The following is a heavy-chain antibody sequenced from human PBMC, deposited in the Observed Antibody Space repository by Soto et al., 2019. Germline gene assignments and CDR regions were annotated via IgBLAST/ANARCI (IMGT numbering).Heavy chain of an antibody. CDR2: ISWNSGSI. CDR1: GFTFDDYA. V-gene: IGHV3-9*01. D-gene: IGHD3-10*01. CDR3: AKDIGENYFDY. Sequence: EVQLVESGGGLVQPGRSLRLSCAASGFTFDDYAMHWVRQAPGKGLEWVSGISWNSGSIGYADSVKGRFTISRDNAKNSLYLQMNSLRAEDTALYYCAKDIGENYFDYWGQGTLVTVSS. J-gene: IGHJ4*02.